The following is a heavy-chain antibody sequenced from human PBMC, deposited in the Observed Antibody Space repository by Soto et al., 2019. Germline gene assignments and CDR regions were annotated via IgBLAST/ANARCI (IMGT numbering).Heavy chain of an antibody. Sequence: QITLKESGPTVVKPTQTLTLTCNVSGFSLTTSAVAVGWIRQPPGKALEWLTLIYWDDDKRYSPSLKSRLTITRDTSHNQVVLTMTNMAPVDTATYYCARLMGAMWRGDWGQGALVTVSS. CDR1: GFSLTTSAVA. V-gene: IGHV2-5*02. CDR2: IYWDDDK. CDR3: ARLMGAMWRGD. J-gene: IGHJ4*02. D-gene: IGHD1-26*01.